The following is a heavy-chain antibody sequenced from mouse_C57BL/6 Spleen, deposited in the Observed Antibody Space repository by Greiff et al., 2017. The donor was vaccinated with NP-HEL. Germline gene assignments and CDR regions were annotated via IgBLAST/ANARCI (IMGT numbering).Heavy chain of an antibody. CDR2: ISDGGSYT. V-gene: IGHV5-4*01. D-gene: IGHD6-2*01. J-gene: IGHJ2*01. CDR3: ARDLSPFDY. CDR1: GFTFSSYA. Sequence: EVMLVESGGGLVKPGGSLKLSCAASGFTFSSYAMSWVRQTPEKRLEWVATISDGGSYTYYPDNVKGRFTISRDNAKHNLYLQMSHLKSEDTAMYYCARDLSPFDYWGQGTTLTVSS.